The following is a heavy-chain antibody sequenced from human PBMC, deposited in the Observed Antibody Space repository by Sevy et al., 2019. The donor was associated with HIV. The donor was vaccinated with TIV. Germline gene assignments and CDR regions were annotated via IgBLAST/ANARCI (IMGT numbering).Heavy chain of an antibody. J-gene: IGHJ4*02. D-gene: IGHD3-10*01. CDR2: VWYDGINK. Sequence: GGSLRLSCAASGFTFSSYWMSWVRQAPGKGLEWVAVVWYDGINKYYGDSVKGRFTISRDNSKNTLYLQMNSLRAEDTAVYYCARDNLLPVMVSMVRGALSYYFDYWGQGTLVTVSS. CDR3: ARDNLLPVMVSMVRGALSYYFDY. CDR1: GFTFSSYW. V-gene: IGHV3-33*08.